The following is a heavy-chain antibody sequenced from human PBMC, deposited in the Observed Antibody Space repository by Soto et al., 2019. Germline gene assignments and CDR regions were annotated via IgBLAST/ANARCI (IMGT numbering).Heavy chain of an antibody. CDR3: ARRWGEGRVDY. D-gene: IGHD3-10*01. CDR1: GGSISSSNW. Sequence: QVQLQESGPGLVKPSGTLSLTCAVSGGSISSSNWWSWVRQPPGKGLEWIGEIYHSGNTNYNPSLPSRVTMAVDKSRNQFSLKLSSVTAADTAVYYCARRWGEGRVDYWGQGTLVTVSS. CDR2: IYHSGNT. V-gene: IGHV4-4*02. J-gene: IGHJ4*02.